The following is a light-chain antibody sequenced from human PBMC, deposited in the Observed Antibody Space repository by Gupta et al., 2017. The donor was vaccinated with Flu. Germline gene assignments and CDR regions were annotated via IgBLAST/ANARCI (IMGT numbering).Light chain of an antibody. J-gene: IGKJ2*01. Sequence: EIVLTQFPGTLSLSLGERATLSCRASQSVSSNYLAWYQQKAGQAPRLLISGASSRATGIPDRFSGSGSGTDFTLTISRLEPEDVAMYYCQLYGNSPRLYPFGQGTKLEIK. CDR3: QLYGNSPRLYP. V-gene: IGKV3-20*01. CDR1: QSVSSNY. CDR2: GAS.